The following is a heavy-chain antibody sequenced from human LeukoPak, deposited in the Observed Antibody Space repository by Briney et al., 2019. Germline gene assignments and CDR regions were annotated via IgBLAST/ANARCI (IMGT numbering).Heavy chain of an antibody. CDR3: ARARFGGASLPNAFDI. J-gene: IGHJ3*02. CDR1: GGSISSYY. CDR2: IYTSGST. D-gene: IGHD3-10*02. Sequence: SETLSLTCTVSGGSISSYYWSWIRQPAGKGLEWIGRIYTSGSTNYNPSLKSRVTMSVDTSKNQFSLKLSSVTAADTAVYYCARARFGGASLPNAFDIWGQGTMVTVSS. V-gene: IGHV4-4*07.